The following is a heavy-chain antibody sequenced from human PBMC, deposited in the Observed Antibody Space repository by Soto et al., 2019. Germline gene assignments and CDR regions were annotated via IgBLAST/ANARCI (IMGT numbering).Heavy chain of an antibody. CDR1: GFTFSSYA. Sequence: EVQLLESGGGLVQPGGSLRLSCAASGFTFSSYAMSWVRQAPGKGLEWVSAISGSGGSTYYADSVKGRFTISRDNSKNTLYLQMNSLRAEDTAVYYCAKDTGYCSGGSCYSQAGWFDPWGQGTLVTVSS. V-gene: IGHV3-23*01. CDR2: ISGSGGST. J-gene: IGHJ5*02. CDR3: AKDTGYCSGGSCYSQAGWFDP. D-gene: IGHD2-15*01.